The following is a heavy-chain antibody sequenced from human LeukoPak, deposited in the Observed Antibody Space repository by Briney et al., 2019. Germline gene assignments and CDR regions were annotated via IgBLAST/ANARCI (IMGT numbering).Heavy chain of an antibody. V-gene: IGHV3-74*01. CDR1: GFTFSSYW. D-gene: IGHD2-21*02. CDR3: ARNQNPAEAYCGGDCYSFGY. J-gene: IGHJ4*02. Sequence: QAGGSLRLSCAASGFTFSSYWMHWVRQAPGKGLVWVSRINSDGSSTSYADSVKGRFTISRDNAKNTLYLQMNSLRAEDTAVYYCARNQNPAEAYCGGDCYSFGYWGQGTLVTVSS. CDR2: INSDGSST.